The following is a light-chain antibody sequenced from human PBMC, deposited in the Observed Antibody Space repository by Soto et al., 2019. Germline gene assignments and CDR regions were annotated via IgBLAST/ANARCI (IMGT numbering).Light chain of an antibody. J-gene: IGKJ1*01. CDR3: QQYSSYWT. V-gene: IGKV1-5*01. CDR1: QTINSW. CDR2: DAS. Sequence: DIQMTQSPSTLSASVGDRVTITCRASQTINSWLAWYQQKPGKAPRLLIYDASSLESGVPSRFSGSGSGTEFTLTICILQPDDFATYYCQQYSSYWTFGQGTKVAIK.